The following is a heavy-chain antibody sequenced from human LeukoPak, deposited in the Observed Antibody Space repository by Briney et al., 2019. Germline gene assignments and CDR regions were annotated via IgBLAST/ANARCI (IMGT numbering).Heavy chain of an antibody. CDR2: INSDGSDT. CDR1: GFTFSSSW. J-gene: IGHJ4*02. D-gene: IGHD3-10*01. CDR3: ARDLPRAGY. Sequence: GGSLRLSCAASGFTFSSSWMHWVRHPPGKGLVWVSRINSDGSDTNYADSVKGRFTISRDNAENTLYLQMNSLRDEDTAVYYCARDLPRAGYWGQGTLVTVSS. V-gene: IGHV3-74*01.